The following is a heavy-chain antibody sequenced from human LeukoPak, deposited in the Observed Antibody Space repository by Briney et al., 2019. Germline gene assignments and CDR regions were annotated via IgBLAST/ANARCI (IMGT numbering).Heavy chain of an antibody. Sequence: SETLSLTCAVYGGSFSGYYWSWIRQPPGKGLEWIGEINHSGSTNYNPSLKSRVTISVDTSKNQFSLKLSSVTAADTAVYYCARHGRRRDGYNYWFDPWGQGTLVTVSS. J-gene: IGHJ5*02. CDR2: INHSGST. CDR3: ARHGRRRDGYNYWFDP. CDR1: GGSFSGYY. D-gene: IGHD5-24*01. V-gene: IGHV4-34*01.